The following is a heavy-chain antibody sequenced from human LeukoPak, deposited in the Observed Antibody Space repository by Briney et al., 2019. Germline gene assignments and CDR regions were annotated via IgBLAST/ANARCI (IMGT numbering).Heavy chain of an antibody. V-gene: IGHV4-34*01. CDR1: GGSFSGYY. J-gene: IGHJ4*02. CDR2: INHSGST. CDR3: ARAVRRAVAGTDY. D-gene: IGHD6-19*01. Sequence: SETPSLTCAVYGGSFSGYYWSWIRQPPGKGLEWIGEINHSGSTNYNPSLKSRVTISVDTSKNQFSLKLSSVTAADTAVYYCARAVRRAVAGTDYWGQGTLVTVSS.